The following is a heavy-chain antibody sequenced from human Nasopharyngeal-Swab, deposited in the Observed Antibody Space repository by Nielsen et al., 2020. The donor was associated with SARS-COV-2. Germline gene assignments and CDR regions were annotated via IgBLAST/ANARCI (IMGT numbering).Heavy chain of an antibody. CDR2: INHSGST. V-gene: IGHV4-34*01. J-gene: IGHJ4*02. D-gene: IGHD2-2*01. Sequence: PGKGLEWIGEINHSGSTNYNPSLKSRVTISVDTSKNQFSLKLSSVTAADTAVYYCARIEDCSSISCYDYFDYRGQGTLVTVSS. CDR3: ARIEDCSSISCYDYFDY.